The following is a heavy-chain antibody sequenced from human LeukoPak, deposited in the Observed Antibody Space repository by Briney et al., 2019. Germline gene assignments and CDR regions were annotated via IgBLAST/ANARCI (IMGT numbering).Heavy chain of an antibody. V-gene: IGHV4-34*01. D-gene: IGHD6-19*01. Sequence: SETLSLTCAVYGGSFSGYYWSWIRQPPGKGLEWIGEINHSGSTNYNLSLKSRVTISVDTSKNQFSLKLSSVTAADTAVYYCARVGAGYSSGSFDYWGQGTLVTVSS. CDR3: ARVGAGYSSGSFDY. CDR2: INHSGST. CDR1: GGSFSGYY. J-gene: IGHJ4*02.